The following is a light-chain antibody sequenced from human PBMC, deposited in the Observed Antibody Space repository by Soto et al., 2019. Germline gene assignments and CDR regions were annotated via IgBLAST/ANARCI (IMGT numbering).Light chain of an antibody. J-gene: IGKJ5*01. CDR1: QSVYTY. Sequence: EIVLTQSPATLSLSPWERATLSCRASQSVYTYLAWYQQKPGQAPRLLIYDASNRATGIPARFSGSGSGTDFTLTISSLEPEDFAVYYCQQRSNWPGITFGQGTRLEIK. CDR3: QQRSNWPGIT. V-gene: IGKV3-11*01. CDR2: DAS.